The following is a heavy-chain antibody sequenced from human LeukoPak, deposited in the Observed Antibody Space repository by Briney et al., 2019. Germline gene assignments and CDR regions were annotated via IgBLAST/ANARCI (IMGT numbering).Heavy chain of an antibody. CDR2: MNPNSGNT. CDR1: GYTFTSYD. Sequence: ASVKVSCKASGYTFTSYDINWVRQATGQGLEWMGWMNPNSGNTGYAQKFQGRVTMTRNTSISTAYMELSSLSSEDTAVYYCARVKGYGGTNDYWGQGTLVTVSS. J-gene: IGHJ4*02. CDR3: ARVKGYGGTNDY. D-gene: IGHD4-23*01. V-gene: IGHV1-8*01.